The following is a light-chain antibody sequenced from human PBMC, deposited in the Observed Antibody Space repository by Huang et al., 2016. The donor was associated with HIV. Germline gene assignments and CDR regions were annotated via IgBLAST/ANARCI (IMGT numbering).Light chain of an antibody. J-gene: IGKJ1*01. CDR1: QDINNF. CDR3: QQYYSYRT. CDR2: AAS. V-gene: IGKV1-8*01. Sequence: AIRMTQSPSSLSASTGDRVNITCRASQDINNFLAWYQQKPGQAPNLLIYAASILETGVPSRFSGSGSVTEFNLSISCLQSEDFATYYCQQYYSYRTFGQGTQVEIK.